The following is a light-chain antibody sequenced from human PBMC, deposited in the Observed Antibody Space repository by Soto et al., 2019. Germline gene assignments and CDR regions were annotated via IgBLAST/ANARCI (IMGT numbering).Light chain of an antibody. CDR1: QSVGSI. CDR2: GAS. J-gene: IGKJ2*01. V-gene: IGKV3-15*01. Sequence: EIVMTQSPVTLSVSPGERATLSCRASQSVGSILAWYQQRPGQAHRLLIYGASTRATGIPARFSGSGSGTEFTLTISSLQSEDFAVYYCQHHDAWPYTFGQGTKLEIK. CDR3: QHHDAWPYT.